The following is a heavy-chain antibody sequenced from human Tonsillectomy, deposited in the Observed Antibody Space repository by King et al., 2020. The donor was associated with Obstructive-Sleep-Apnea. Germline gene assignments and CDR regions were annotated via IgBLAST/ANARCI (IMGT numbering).Heavy chain of an antibody. Sequence: QLQESGPGLVKPSETLSLTCTVSGGSISSYYWSWIRQPPGKGLEWIGYIYYSGSTNYNPSLKSRVTISVDTSKNQFSLKLSSVTAADTAVYYCARSRSVEMATILTPYYFDYWGQGTLVTVSS. CDR3: ARSRSVEMATILTPYYFDY. CDR2: IYYSGST. D-gene: IGHD5-24*01. CDR1: GGSISSYY. V-gene: IGHV4-59*01. J-gene: IGHJ4*02.